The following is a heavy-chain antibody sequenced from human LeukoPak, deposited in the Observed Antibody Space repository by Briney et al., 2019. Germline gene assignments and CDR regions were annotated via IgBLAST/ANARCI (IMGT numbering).Heavy chain of an antibody. V-gene: IGHV3-23*01. CDR2: ISGGGGST. D-gene: IGHD1-26*01. J-gene: IGHJ4*02. CDR3: AKGGKWDITPFDY. Sequence: PGGSLRLSCAASGFTFTSYSMNWVRQAPGKGLEWVSTISGGGGSTYYADSVKGRFTISRDNSKNTPYLQVNSLRAEDTAVYYCAKGGKWDITPFDYWXQGTLVTVSS. CDR1: GFTFTSYS.